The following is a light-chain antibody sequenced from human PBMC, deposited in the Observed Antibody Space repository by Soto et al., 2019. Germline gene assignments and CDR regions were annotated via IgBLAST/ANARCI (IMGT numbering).Light chain of an antibody. CDR1: QSVSSSY. CDR3: QQYGSSPRT. Sequence: EIVLTQSPAPLSLSPGERATPSRRASQSVSSSYLAWYQQKPGQAPRLLIYGASSRATGIPDRFSGSGSGTDFTLTISRLEPEDFAVYYCQQYGSSPRTFGQGTKVDIK. CDR2: GAS. J-gene: IGKJ1*01. V-gene: IGKV3-20*01.